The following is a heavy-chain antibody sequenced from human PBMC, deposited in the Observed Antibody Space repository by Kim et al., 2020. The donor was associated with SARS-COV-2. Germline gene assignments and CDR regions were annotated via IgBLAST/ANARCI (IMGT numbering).Heavy chain of an antibody. J-gene: IGHJ4*02. D-gene: IGHD3-10*01. Sequence: SETLSLTCTVSGASMTSGDYYWSWIRQPPGKGLEWLGRISNSGTTYYNPFLESRLIISLDTSKNQFSLKLTSETAADTAGYYCVRVAGASGPYPYYFDSWGQGTLVTVSS. CDR1: GASMTSGDYY. V-gene: IGHV4-30-4*01. CDR2: ISNSGTT. CDR3: VRVAGASGPYPYYFDS.